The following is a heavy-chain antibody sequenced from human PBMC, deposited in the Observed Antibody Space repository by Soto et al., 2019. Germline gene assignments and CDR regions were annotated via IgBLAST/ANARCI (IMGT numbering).Heavy chain of an antibody. J-gene: IGHJ5*02. CDR1: GFNFSNHW. CDR3: ARESGDWPLNWFDP. V-gene: IGHV3-74*01. CDR2: ITSDGKSK. Sequence: GGSLRLSCAASGFNFSNHWVHWVRQRPGEGLVWVSRITSDGKSKAYAESVKGRFAISRDNAKNTLYLQMNGLTAEDTAVYYCARESGDWPLNWFDPWGQGTLVTVSS. D-gene: IGHD2-21*02.